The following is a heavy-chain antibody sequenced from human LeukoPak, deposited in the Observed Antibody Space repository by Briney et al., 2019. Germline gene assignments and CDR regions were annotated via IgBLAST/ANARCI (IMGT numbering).Heavy chain of an antibody. Sequence: GGSLRLSCAASGFTFSSYAMSWVRQAPGKGLEWVSAISGSGGSTYYADSVKGRFTISRDNSKNTLYLQMNGLRAEDTAVYYCAKGSCSSTSCRIDYWGQGTLVTVSS. CDR3: AKGSCSSTSCRIDY. D-gene: IGHD2-2*01. CDR2: ISGSGGST. J-gene: IGHJ4*02. V-gene: IGHV3-23*01. CDR1: GFTFSSYA.